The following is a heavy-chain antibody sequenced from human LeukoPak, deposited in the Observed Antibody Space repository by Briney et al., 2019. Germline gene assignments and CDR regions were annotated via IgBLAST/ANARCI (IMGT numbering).Heavy chain of an antibody. CDR3: ARLPGGDGYNFLAGPD. V-gene: IGHV4-61*02. CDR2: IYISGST. CDR1: GASISSASYY. Sequence: TLSLTCTVSGASISSASYYWSWIRQPAGKGLEWIGRIYISGSTNYNPSLKSRVTISVDTSKNHFSLKLSSVTAADTAVYYCARLPGGDGYNFLAGPDWGQGTLVTVSS. D-gene: IGHD5-24*01. J-gene: IGHJ4*02.